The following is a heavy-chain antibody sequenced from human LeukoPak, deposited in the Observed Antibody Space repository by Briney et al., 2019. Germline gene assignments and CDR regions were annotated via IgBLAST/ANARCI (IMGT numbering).Heavy chain of an antibody. CDR1: GYSFTSYW. D-gene: IGHD3-10*01. CDR3: ARGLLWFGEAYDAFDI. CDR2: IYPGDSDT. Sequence: GESLKISCKGSGYSFTSYWIGWVRQMPGKGLEWMGIIYPGDSDTRYSPSFQGQVTISADKSISTAYLQWNSLKASDTAMYYCARGLLWFGEAYDAFDIWGQGTMVTVSS. V-gene: IGHV5-51*01. J-gene: IGHJ3*02.